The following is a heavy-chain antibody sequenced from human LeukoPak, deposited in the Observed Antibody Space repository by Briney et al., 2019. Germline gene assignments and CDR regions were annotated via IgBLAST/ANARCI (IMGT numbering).Heavy chain of an antibody. CDR1: GFSFTNYA. CDR3: ARASWISTADAVS. D-gene: IGHD2-2*03. J-gene: IGHJ5*02. Sequence: GGSLRLSCVASGFSFTNYAMSWVRQAPARGPECLSSMKGGGETFHADSVKGRFTLSRDISRNTVYLQLNNLRVEDTATYYCARASWISTADAVSWGQGTQVTVSS. V-gene: IGHV3-23*01. CDR2: MKGGGET.